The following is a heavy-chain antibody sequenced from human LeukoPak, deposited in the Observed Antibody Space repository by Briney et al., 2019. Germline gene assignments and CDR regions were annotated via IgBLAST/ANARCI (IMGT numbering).Heavy chain of an antibody. D-gene: IGHD3-3*01. V-gene: IGHV3-21*01. J-gene: IGHJ4*02. CDR2: ISSSSSYI. CDR1: GFTFSSYS. Sequence: GGSLRLSCAASGFTFSSYSMNWVRQAPGKGLEWVSSISSSSSYIYYADSVKGRFTISRDNAKNSLYLQMNSLRAEDTAVYYCARASSYYDFWSGQLQLGHLDYWGEGTLVTVSS. CDR3: ARASSYYDFWSGQLQLGHLDY.